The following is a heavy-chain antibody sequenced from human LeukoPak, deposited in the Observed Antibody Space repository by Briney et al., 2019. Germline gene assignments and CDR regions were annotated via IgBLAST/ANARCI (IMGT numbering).Heavy chain of an antibody. V-gene: IGHV2-70*11. CDR2: IDWDDDK. Sequence: SDPALVKPTQTLTLTCTFSGFSLSTSGMCVSWIRQPPGKALEWLARIDWDDDKYYSTSLKTRLTISKDTSKNQVVLTMTNMDPVDTATYYCARGGGDDSSGYYYVNFDYWGQGTLVTVSS. D-gene: IGHD3-22*01. CDR3: ARGGGDDSSGYYYVNFDY. J-gene: IGHJ4*02. CDR1: GFSLSTSGMC.